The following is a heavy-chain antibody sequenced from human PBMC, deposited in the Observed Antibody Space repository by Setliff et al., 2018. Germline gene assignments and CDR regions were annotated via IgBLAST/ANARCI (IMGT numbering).Heavy chain of an antibody. J-gene: IGHJ6*03. CDR3: ARGLTGGGYYSVRYHHMDV. CDR1: GGSISSGAYY. CDR2: IYSSGTT. V-gene: IGHV4-31*03. Sequence: PSETLSLTCTVSGGSISSGAYYWSWIRQHPEKGLELIAYIYSSGTTYYNPSLKSRVIIFLDTSKSQISLKLSSVTAADTAVYYCARGLTGGGYYSVRYHHMDVWGKGTTVTV. D-gene: IGHD3-10*01.